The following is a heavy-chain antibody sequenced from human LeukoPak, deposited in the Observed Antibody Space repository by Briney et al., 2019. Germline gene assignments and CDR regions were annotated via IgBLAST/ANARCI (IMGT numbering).Heavy chain of an antibody. J-gene: IGHJ4*02. V-gene: IGHV4-34*01. CDR1: GGSFIGYY. Sequence: SETLSLTCAVYGGSFIGYYWSWIRQPPGKGLEWIGEINHSGSTNYNPSLKSRVTISVDTSKNQFSLKLSSVTAADTAVYYCARGQGATVTTSFDYWGQGTLVTVSS. D-gene: IGHD4-17*01. CDR3: ARGQGATVTTSFDY. CDR2: INHSGST.